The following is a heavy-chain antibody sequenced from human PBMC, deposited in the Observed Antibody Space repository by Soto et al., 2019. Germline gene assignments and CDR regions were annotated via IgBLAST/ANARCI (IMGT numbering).Heavy chain of an antibody. CDR1: GFTFSSYA. D-gene: IGHD3-3*01. V-gene: IGHV3-23*01. CDR3: AKDRKSPYYDFWSGYYGSESGYFDY. Sequence: PGGSLRLSCAASGFTFSSYAMSWVRQAPGKGLEWVSAISGSGGSTYYADSVKGRFTISRDNSKNTLYLQMNSLRAEDTAVYYCAKDRKSPYYDFWSGYYGSESGYFDYWGQGTLVTVSS. CDR2: ISGSGGST. J-gene: IGHJ4*02.